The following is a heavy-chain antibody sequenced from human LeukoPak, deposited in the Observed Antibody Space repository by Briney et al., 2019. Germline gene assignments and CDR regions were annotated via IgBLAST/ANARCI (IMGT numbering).Heavy chain of an antibody. CDR3: ARGERGHYYMDV. Sequence: PSETLSLTCAVYGGSFSGYYWSWIRQPPGKGLEWIGEINHSGSTNYNPSLKSRVTISVDTSKNQFSLKLSSVTAADTAVYYCARGERGHYYMDVWGKGTTVTVSS. CDR2: INHSGST. CDR1: GGSFSGYY. V-gene: IGHV4-34*01. D-gene: IGHD1-1*01. J-gene: IGHJ6*03.